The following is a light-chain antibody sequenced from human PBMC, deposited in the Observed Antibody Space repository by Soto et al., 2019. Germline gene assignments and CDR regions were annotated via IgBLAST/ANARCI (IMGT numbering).Light chain of an antibody. V-gene: IGKV1-5*01. CDR2: EAS. J-gene: IGKJ5*01. CDR1: RSISGW. Sequence: DIQMTQSPSTLSASVVERVTITCRASRSISGWLAWYQQKPGKAPKLLIYEASTLETGVPSRFSGSGSGTEFALTISRRQSDDFPTYYCQQHNGYAPITCSQGTRLEI. CDR3: QQHNGYAPIT.